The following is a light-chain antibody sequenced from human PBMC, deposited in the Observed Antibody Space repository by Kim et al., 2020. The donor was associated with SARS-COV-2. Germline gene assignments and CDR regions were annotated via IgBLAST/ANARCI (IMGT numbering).Light chain of an antibody. CDR3: QQYGNSPWT. J-gene: IGKJ1*01. V-gene: IGKV3-20*01. CDR1: QSVTSNY. CDR2: RAS. Sequence: SPGERATVSCRASQSVTSNYLAWYQKKPGQAPRLLIYRASSRATGVPDRFSGSGSGADFTLTISRLEPEDFAVYFCQQYGNSPWTFGQGTKVDIK.